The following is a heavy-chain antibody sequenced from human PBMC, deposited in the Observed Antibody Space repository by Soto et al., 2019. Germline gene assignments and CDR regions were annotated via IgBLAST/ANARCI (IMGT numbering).Heavy chain of an antibody. Sequence: PSETLSLTCAVSGDSISSNNWWSWVRQSPGKGLEWIGEIYHSGRTNYNPSLKSRVTISVDKSKNQFSLKLSSVTAADTAVHYCAGAVDYPLTGAFDIWGQGAWSPSPQ. D-gene: IGHD4-17*01. V-gene: IGHV4-4*02. J-gene: IGHJ3*02. CDR2: IYHSGRT. CDR1: GDSISSNNW. CDR3: AGAVDYPLTGAFDI.